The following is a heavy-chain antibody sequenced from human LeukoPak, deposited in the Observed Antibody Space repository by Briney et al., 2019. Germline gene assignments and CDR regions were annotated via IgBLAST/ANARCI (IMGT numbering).Heavy chain of an antibody. CDR3: ARDRWNSEYYYYYMDV. CDR1: GYSINSGYY. CDR2: IYHIGST. D-gene: IGHD1-7*01. Sequence: PSETLSLTCTVSGYSINSGYYWGWIRQPPGKVLEWIGSIYHIGSTYYNPSLKRPVTISVDTSKNQFSLKLSSVIAADTAVYYCARDRWNSEYYYYYMDVWGKGTTVTVSS. J-gene: IGHJ6*03. V-gene: IGHV4-38-2*02.